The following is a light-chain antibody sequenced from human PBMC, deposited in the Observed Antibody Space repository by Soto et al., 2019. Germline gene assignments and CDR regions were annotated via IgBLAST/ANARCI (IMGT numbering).Light chain of an antibody. Sequence: IQLTQSTSSLSASVGDRVTVSCRSSQNIENYLNWYVQRPGKAPELLIYSTSNLKSGVPSRFRGSGSGTDFSLTINILQSEDFATYYCQQSSNIPWTFGQGTKVDIK. J-gene: IGKJ1*01. CDR1: QNIENY. V-gene: IGKV1-39*01. CDR2: STS. CDR3: QQSSNIPWT.